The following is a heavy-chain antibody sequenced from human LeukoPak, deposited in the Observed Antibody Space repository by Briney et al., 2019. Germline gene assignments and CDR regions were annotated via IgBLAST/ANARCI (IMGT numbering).Heavy chain of an antibody. D-gene: IGHD5-18*01. V-gene: IGHV3-7*01. Sequence: GGSLRLSCAASGFTFSSYWMSWVRQAPGKGLEWVANIKQDGSEKFHVGSVKGRFTISRDNAKNSLYLQMNSLRAEDTAVYYCARDLWGYSYGGYWGQGTLVTVSS. J-gene: IGHJ4*02. CDR2: IKQDGSEK. CDR3: ARDLWGYSYGGY. CDR1: GFTFSSYW.